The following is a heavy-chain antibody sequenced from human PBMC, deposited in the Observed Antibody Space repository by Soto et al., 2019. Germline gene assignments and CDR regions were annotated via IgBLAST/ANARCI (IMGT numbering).Heavy chain of an antibody. D-gene: IGHD3-10*01. Sequence: QVQMVQSGAEVKKTGASVKVSCKTSGYTFTTFGINLVRQAPGQGLEWMGCLTAYDGKRNFAQKFQDRLTMTMDRSTSTGYMELSGLRSDDTAVYFFARGLTYGAFDYWGRGTQVAVSS. J-gene: IGHJ4*02. CDR1: GYTFTTFG. CDR2: LTAYDGKR. V-gene: IGHV1-18*01. CDR3: ARGLTYGAFDY.